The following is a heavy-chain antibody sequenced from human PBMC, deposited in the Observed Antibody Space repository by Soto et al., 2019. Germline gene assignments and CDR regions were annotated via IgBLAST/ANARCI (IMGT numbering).Heavy chain of an antibody. Sequence: GGSLRLSCAASRFTFSSYRMHWVRQATGKGLVWVARINSDGSTTTFADSVKGRFTISRDNTKNTLYLQMNSLRAEDTAVYYCARETYSSSWYYFDYWGQGTLVTVSS. CDR1: RFTFSSYR. CDR2: INSDGSTT. D-gene: IGHD6-13*01. J-gene: IGHJ4*02. V-gene: IGHV3-74*01. CDR3: ARETYSSSWYYFDY.